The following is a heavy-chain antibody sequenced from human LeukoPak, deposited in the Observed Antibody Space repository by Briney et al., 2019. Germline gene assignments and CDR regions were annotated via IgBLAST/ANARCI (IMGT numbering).Heavy chain of an antibody. CDR3: ARGGGLDV. CDR2: INHSGNVN. CDR1: GFTFSSYG. J-gene: IGHJ6*02. V-gene: IGHV3-7*03. Sequence: GGSLRLSCAASGFTFSSYGMHWARQAPGKGLEWVASINHSGNVNYYVDSVKGRFTISRDNAKNSLYLQMSNLRAEDTAVYFCARGGGLDVWGQGATVTVSS. D-gene: IGHD3-16*01.